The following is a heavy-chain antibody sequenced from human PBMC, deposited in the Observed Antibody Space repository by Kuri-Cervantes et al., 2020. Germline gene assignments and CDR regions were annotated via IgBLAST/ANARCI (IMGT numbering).Heavy chain of an antibody. D-gene: IGHD6-19*01. J-gene: IGHJ4*02. Sequence: SETLSLTCTVSGYSISSGYYWGWIRQPPGKGLEWIGSIYHSGSTYYNPSLKSRVTISVDTSKNQFSLKLSSVTAADTAVYYCARDWSSGWYAVDYFDYWGQGTLVTDSS. CDR3: ARDWSSGWYAVDYFDY. V-gene: IGHV4-38-2*02. CDR2: IYHSGST. CDR1: GYSISSGYY.